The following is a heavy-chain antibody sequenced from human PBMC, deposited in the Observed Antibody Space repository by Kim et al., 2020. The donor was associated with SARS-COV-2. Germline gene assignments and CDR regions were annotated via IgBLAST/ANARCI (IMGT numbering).Heavy chain of an antibody. CDR1: GGSISSSSYY. J-gene: IGHJ6*02. CDR3: ARRGAGGGFGGAMVIPGVLTV. CDR2: IYYSGST. Sequence: SETLSLTCTVSGGSISSSSYYWGWIRQPPGKGLEWIGSIYYSGSTYYNPSLKSQVTISVDTSKNQFSLKLSSVTAADTAVYYCARRGAGGGFGGAMVIPGVLTVGGQGTTVTVSS. V-gene: IGHV4-39*01. D-gene: IGHD3-16*01.